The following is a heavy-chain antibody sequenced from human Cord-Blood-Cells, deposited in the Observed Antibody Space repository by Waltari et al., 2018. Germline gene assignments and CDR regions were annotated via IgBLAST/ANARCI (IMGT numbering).Heavy chain of an antibody. CDR3: ASQLRAHIGSYYFVY. J-gene: IGHJ4*02. V-gene: IGHV3-48*02. CDR2: ISSSSITI. CDR1: GFTFSSYS. D-gene: IGHD1-26*01. Sequence: EVQLVESGGGLVQPGGSLRLSCAASGFTFSSYSMNWVRQAPGKWLELVSYISSSSITIYYADSVKGRFTISRDNAKNSRYLQMNSLRDEDTAVYYCASQLRAHIGSYYFVYWGQGTLVTVSS.